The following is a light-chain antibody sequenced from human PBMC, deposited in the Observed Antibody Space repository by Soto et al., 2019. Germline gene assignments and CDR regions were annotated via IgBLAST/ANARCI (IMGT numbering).Light chain of an antibody. V-gene: IGKV2-30*01. CDR3: MQGTHWPGT. Sequence: VGMTRSPFSLPATFGKPAPTPSRSIQSPVNGIGNTSLNWFQQRPGQSPRRLIYKVSNRDSGVPDRFSGSGSGTDFTLKISRVEAEDVGVYYCMQGTHWPGTFGQGTKVEIK. J-gene: IGKJ1*01. CDR2: KVS. CDR1: QSPVNGIGNTS.